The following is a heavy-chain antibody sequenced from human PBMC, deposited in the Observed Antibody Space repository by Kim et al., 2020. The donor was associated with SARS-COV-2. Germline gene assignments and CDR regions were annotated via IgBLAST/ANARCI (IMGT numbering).Heavy chain of an antibody. CDR3: ARDRWELPPNYYYYGMDV. CDR1: GFTVSSNY. V-gene: IGHV3-53*01. J-gene: IGHJ6*02. D-gene: IGHD1-26*01. CDR2: IYSGGST. Sequence: GGSLRLSCAASGFTVSSNYMSWVRQAPGKGLEWVSVIYSGGSTYYADSVKGRFTISRDNSKNTLYLQMNSLRAEDTAVYYCARDRWELPPNYYYYGMDVWGQGTTVTVSS.